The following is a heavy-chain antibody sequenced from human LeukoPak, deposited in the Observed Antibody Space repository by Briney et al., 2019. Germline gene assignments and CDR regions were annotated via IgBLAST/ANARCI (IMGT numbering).Heavy chain of an antibody. V-gene: IGHV4-34*01. CDR1: GGSFSGYY. CDR3: ARGSGVENFWSGYYSAFDI. D-gene: IGHD3-3*01. J-gene: IGHJ3*02. CDR2: INHSRST. Sequence: SETLSLTCAVYGGSFSGYYWSWIRQPPGKGLVWIGEINHSRSTNYNPSLKSRVTISVDTSKNQFSLKLSSVTAADTAVYYCARGSGVENFWSGYYSAFDIWGQGTMVTVSS.